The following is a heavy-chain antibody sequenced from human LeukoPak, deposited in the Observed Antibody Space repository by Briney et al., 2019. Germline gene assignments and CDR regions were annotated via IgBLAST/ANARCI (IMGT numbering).Heavy chain of an antibody. CDR2: IYYSGST. CDR1: GGSISSSSYY. Sequence: SETLSLTCTVSGGSISSSSYYWGWIRQPPGKGLEWIGSIYYSGSTYYNPSLKSRVTISVDTSKNQFSLKLSSVTAADTAVYYCARRDGYNWYYFDYWGQGTLVTVSS. CDR3: ARRDGYNWYYFDY. J-gene: IGHJ4*02. D-gene: IGHD5-24*01. V-gene: IGHV4-39*01.